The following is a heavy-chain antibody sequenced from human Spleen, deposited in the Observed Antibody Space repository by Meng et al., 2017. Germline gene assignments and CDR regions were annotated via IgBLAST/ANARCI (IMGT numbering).Heavy chain of an antibody. CDR3: ASQSLQPFTIF. J-gene: IGHJ4*02. CDR1: GWSFSDHY. V-gene: IGHV4-34*01. CDR2: INRSGST. D-gene: IGHD3-3*01. Sequence: QVVRQQGRAGLFDPSATLPPGCAAYGWSFSDHYWSWSRPPPGKGLGWVGGINRSGSTTYNASLKSRVTISVDTSKNQFSLNLSSVTAADTAVYYCASQSLQPFTIFWGQGTLVTVSS.